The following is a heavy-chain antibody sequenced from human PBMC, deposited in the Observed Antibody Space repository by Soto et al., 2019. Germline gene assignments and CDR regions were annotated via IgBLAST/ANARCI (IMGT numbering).Heavy chain of an antibody. Sequence: QVQLVQSGAEVKKPGASVKVSCKASGYTFTSYAMHWVRQAPGQRLEWMGWINAGNGNTKYSQKFQGRVTITRDTPGGTAYRELRSLELKNRAVYYGARVTIAAAKTFDSWPQAPLATLSS. D-gene: IGHD6-13*01. CDR1: GYTFTSYA. V-gene: IGHV1-3*01. CDR2: INAGNGNT. CDR3: ARVTIAAAKTFDS. J-gene: IGHJ4*02.